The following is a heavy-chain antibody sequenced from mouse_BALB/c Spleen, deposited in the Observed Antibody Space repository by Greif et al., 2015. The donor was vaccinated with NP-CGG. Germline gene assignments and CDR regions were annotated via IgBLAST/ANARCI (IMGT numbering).Heavy chain of an antibody. CDR2: ISSGGSYT. CDR1: GFTFSSYA. D-gene: IGHD1-2*01. Sequence: HLVESGGGLVKPGGSLKLSCAAPGFTFSSYAMSWVRQSPEKRLEWVAEISSGGSYTYYPDTVTGRFTISRDNAKNTLYLEMSSLRSEDTAMYYCARERGTAPYWYFDVWGAGTTVTVSS. CDR3: ARERGTAPYWYFDV. J-gene: IGHJ1*01. V-gene: IGHV5-9-4*01.